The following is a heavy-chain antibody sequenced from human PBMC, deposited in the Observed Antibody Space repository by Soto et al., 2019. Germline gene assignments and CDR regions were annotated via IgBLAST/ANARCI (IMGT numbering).Heavy chain of an antibody. J-gene: IGHJ3*02. CDR2: ISWNSGSI. D-gene: IGHD4-17*01. CDR1: GFTFDDYA. CDR3: AKASLYGDYELDAFDI. Sequence: EVQLVESGGGLVQPGRSLRLSCAASGFTFDDYAMHWVRQAPGKGLEWVSGISWNSGSIGYADSVKGRFTISRDNAKNALNLQMNSLRAEDTALYYCAKASLYGDYELDAFDIWGQGTMVTVSS. V-gene: IGHV3-9*01.